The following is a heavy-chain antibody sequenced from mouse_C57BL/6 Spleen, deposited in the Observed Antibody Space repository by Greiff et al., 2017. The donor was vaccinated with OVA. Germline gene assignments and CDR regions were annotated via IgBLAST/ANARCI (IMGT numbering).Heavy chain of an antibody. Sequence: QVQLQQPGAELVMPGASVKLSCKASGYTFTSYWMHWVKQRPGQGLEWIGEIDPSDSYTNYNQKFKGKSTLTVDKSSSTAYMQLSSLTSEDSAVYYCARAGTAAWFAYWGQGTLVTVSA. CDR3: ARAGTAAWFAY. V-gene: IGHV1-69*01. J-gene: IGHJ3*01. CDR1: GYTFTSYW. CDR2: IDPSDSYT. D-gene: IGHD1-2*01.